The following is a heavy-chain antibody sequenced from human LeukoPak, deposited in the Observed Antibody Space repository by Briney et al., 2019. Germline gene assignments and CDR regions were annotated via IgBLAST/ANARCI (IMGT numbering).Heavy chain of an antibody. D-gene: IGHD3-16*01. J-gene: IGHJ5*02. CDR2: IHYTGST. CDR3: ARLHALGAEEFDP. CDR1: GGSITGHY. Sequence: SETLSLTCTVSGGSITGHYWSWIRQPPGKGPEWIGYIHYTGSTNYNPSLNSRITMSVDTPNNQFSLRLTSVTATDTAVYYCARLHALGAEEFDPWGQGALVTVSS. V-gene: IGHV4-59*11.